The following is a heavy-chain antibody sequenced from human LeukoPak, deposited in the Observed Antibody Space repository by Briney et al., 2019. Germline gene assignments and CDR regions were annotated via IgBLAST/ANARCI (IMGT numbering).Heavy chain of an antibody. CDR3: GRDQSVRVLQTSSTYYKSGPDF. D-gene: IGHD6-13*01. CDR2: ISAYNGNT. J-gene: IGHJ3*01. V-gene: IGHV1-18*01. Sequence: GSVTDTLLTSVYTYTHYGTNWVRQAPGLGLEWMGWISAYNGNTNYAQKVQGRVTMTTDTSTSTFSMELRRPRIDVTDVYYCGRDQSVRVLQTSSTYYKSGPDFWGQGSMVTVSS. CDR1: VYTYTHYG.